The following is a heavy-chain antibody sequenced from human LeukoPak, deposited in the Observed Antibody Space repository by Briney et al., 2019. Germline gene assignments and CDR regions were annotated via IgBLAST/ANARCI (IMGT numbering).Heavy chain of an antibody. CDR3: AKRSRRLTIVRGVPREDV. D-gene: IGHD3-10*01. V-gene: IGHV3-23*01. CDR2: ISGNGDTT. J-gene: IGHJ6*02. CDR1: GFTFSSYG. Sequence: PGGSLRLSCAASGFTFSSYGMHWVRQAPGKGLEWVSGISGNGDTTYYADSVKGRFTISRDNSKNTLYLQMNSLRAEDTAVYYCAKRSRRLTIVRGVPREDVWGQGTTVTVSS.